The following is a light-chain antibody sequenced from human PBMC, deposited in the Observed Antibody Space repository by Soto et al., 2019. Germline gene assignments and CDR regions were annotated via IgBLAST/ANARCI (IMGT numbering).Light chain of an antibody. Sequence: DIVMTQSPDSLAVSLGERATINCKSSQSVLYSSNNKNYLAWYQQKPGQPPKLLIYWASTRESGVPDRFSGSSSRTDFTLTISTLQAEDVAVYYYQQYYSTYTFSQGTKLEIK. CDR3: QQYYSTYT. V-gene: IGKV4-1*01. CDR1: QSVLYSSNNKNY. J-gene: IGKJ2*01. CDR2: WAS.